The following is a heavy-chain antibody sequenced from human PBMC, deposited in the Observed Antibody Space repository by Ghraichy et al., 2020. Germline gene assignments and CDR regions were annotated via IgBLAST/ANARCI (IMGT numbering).Heavy chain of an antibody. V-gene: IGHV4-30-2*01. CDR3: AILASHGVDV. CDR2: IYYGGSA. D-gene: IGHD3-3*01. Sequence: SETLSLTCGVSGGSITTCGYSWTWIRQAPRKGLEWIGYIYYGGSAHLNPSLRSRVTISVDGSRNRFSLDVTSVTAADAAVYYCAILASHGVDVWGQGTTVVVSS. J-gene: IGHJ6*02. CDR1: GGSITTCGYS.